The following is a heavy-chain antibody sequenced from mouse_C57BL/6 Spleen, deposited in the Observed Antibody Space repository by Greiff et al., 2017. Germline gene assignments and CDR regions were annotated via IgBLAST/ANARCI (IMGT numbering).Heavy chain of an antibody. J-gene: IGHJ2*01. V-gene: IGHV1-69*01. CDR3: AIRDYYGSSYGFDY. Sequence: QVQLQQPGAELVMPGASVKLSCKASGYTFTSYWMHWVKQRPGQGLEWIGEIDPSDSYTNYNQKFKGKSTLTVDKSSSTAYMQLSSLTSEDSAVYYCAIRDYYGSSYGFDYWGQGTTLTVSS. D-gene: IGHD1-1*01. CDR2: IDPSDSYT. CDR1: GYTFTSYW.